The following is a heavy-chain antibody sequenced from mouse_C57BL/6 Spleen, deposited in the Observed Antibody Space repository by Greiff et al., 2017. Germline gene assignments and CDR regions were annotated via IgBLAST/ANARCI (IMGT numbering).Heavy chain of an antibody. CDR3: ARRNYEDYAMDY. V-gene: IGHV5-17*01. CDR1: GFTFSDYG. Sequence: EVNVVESGGGLVKPGGSLKLSCAASGFTFSDYGMHWVRQAPEKGLEWVAYISSGSSTIYYADTVKGRFTISRDNAKNTLFLQMTSLRSEDTAMYYCARRNYEDYAMDYWGQGTSVTVSS. D-gene: IGHD2-1*01. CDR2: ISSGSSTI. J-gene: IGHJ4*01.